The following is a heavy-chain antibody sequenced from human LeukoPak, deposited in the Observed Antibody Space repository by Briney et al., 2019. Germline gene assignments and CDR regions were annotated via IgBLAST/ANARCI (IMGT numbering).Heavy chain of an antibody. Sequence: PGGSLRLSCAASGFTFSSYAMSWVRQAPGKGLEWVSSITGSGGNTFYADFVKGRFTISRDNSKNVLYLQMNSLRAEDTAIYYCAKHNSPNWYDYWGQGTLVTVSS. CDR2: ITGSGGNT. V-gene: IGHV3-23*01. J-gene: IGHJ4*02. CDR1: GFTFSSYA. CDR3: AKHNSPNWYDY. D-gene: IGHD1-1*01.